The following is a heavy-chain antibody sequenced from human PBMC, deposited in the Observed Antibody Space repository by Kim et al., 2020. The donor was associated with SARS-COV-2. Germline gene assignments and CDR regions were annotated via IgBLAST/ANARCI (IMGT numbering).Heavy chain of an antibody. CDR3: ARGVVVVVAATVNFDY. V-gene: IGHV3-7*04. Sequence: YVKGRFTISRDNAKNSLYLQMNSMRAEDTAVYYCARGVVVVVAATVNFDYWGQGTLVTVSS. J-gene: IGHJ4*02. D-gene: IGHD2-15*01.